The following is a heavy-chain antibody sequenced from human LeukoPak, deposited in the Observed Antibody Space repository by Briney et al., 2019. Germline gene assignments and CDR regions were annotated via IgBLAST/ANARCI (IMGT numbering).Heavy chain of an antibody. J-gene: IGHJ6*03. V-gene: IGHV4-34*01. Sequence: PSETLSLTCTVYGGSFSDYSWGWIRQPPGKGLEWIGEVSHGGTTNYNPSLESRVTISIDTSNSQFSLNLKSVTAADSGVYYCARDGIAVFGVITGNYYYMDVWGKGTTVTVSS. CDR2: VSHGGTT. D-gene: IGHD3-3*01. CDR1: GGSFSDYS. CDR3: ARDGIAVFGVITGNYYYMDV.